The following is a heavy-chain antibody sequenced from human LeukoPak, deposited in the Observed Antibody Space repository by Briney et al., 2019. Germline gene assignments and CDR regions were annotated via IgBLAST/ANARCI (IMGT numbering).Heavy chain of an antibody. D-gene: IGHD1-26*01. V-gene: IGHV1-18*01. Sequence: ASVKVSCKASGYTFTNYGINWVRQAPGQGLEWMGWISAYNGNTNYAQKLQGRATMTTDTSTSTAYMELRSLRSDDTAVYYCARDLDQYSGRFGGFGHDFWGQGTPVTVSS. J-gene: IGHJ4*02. CDR2: ISAYNGNT. CDR1: GYTFTNYG. CDR3: ARDLDQYSGRFGGFGHDF.